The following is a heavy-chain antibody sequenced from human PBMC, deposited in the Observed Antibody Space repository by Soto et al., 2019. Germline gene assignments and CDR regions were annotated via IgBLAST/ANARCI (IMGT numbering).Heavy chain of an antibody. CDR3: ASYYYGSGSLDPRYYYYGMDV. Sequence: QVQLVQSGAEVKKPGASVKVSCKASGYTFTSYGISWVRQAPGQGLEWMGWISAHNGNTNYAQKLQGRVTMTADTSSSTAYMELRSLRSDDTAVYYCASYYYGSGSLDPRYYYYGMDVWGQGTTVTVSS. CDR2: ISAHNGNT. CDR1: GYTFTSYG. D-gene: IGHD3-10*01. J-gene: IGHJ6*02. V-gene: IGHV1-18*01.